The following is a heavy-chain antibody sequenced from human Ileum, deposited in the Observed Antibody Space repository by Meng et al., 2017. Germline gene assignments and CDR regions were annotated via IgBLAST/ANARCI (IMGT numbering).Heavy chain of an antibody. CDR3: SRTRYYSSSGYYEFGY. Sequence: GSLRLSCDVPGYSIRSGYYWGWIRQSPGKGLEWIASIFHSGTTYYNPSLESRVTISADTSKNQFSLKLTSVTAADTAVYYCSRTRYYSSSGYYEFGYWGQGILVTVSS. CDR2: IFHSGTT. D-gene: IGHD3-22*01. J-gene: IGHJ4*02. CDR1: GYSIRSGYY. V-gene: IGHV4-38-2*01.